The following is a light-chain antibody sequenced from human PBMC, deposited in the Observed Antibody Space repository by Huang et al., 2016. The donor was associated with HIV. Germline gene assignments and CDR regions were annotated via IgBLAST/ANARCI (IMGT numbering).Light chain of an antibody. V-gene: IGKV3-20*01. CDR2: GTS. CDR1: QTISSNY. J-gene: IGKJ2*01. Sequence: EVVLTQSPGTLSLSPGERATLSGRASQTISSNYFAWYQQKPGQAPRLLSYGTSNRATGIPDRFSGSGSGTDCTLTISRLEPEDFAVYYCQQYSNSPPYTFGQGTTLDIK. CDR3: QQYSNSPPYT.